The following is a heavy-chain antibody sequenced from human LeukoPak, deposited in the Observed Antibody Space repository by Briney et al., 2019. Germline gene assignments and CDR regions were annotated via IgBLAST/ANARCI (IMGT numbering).Heavy chain of an antibody. CDR1: GGSISSGSYY. Sequence: PSETLSLTCTVSGGSISSGSYYWSWIRQPAGKGLEWIGRIYTSGSTNYNPSLKSRVTISVDTSKNQFSLKLSSVTAADTAVYYCARGSLEGIVVSEGYYFDYWGQGTLVTVSS. CDR2: IYTSGST. V-gene: IGHV4-61*02. CDR3: ARGSLEGIVVSEGYYFDY. D-gene: IGHD3-22*01. J-gene: IGHJ4*02.